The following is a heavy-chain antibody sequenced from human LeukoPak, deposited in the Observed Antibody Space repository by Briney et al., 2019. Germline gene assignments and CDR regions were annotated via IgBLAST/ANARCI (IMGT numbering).Heavy chain of an antibody. CDR1: GGSFSGHY. J-gene: IGHJ4*02. V-gene: IGHV4-34*01. Sequence: SETLSLTCAVYGGSFSGHYWSWIRQPPGKGLEWIGEINHSGSTNYNPSLKSRVTISVDTSKNQFSLKLSSVTAADTAVYYCARRRITMVRGVISYYFDYWGQGTLVTVSS. D-gene: IGHD3-10*01. CDR2: INHSGST. CDR3: ARRRITMVRGVISYYFDY.